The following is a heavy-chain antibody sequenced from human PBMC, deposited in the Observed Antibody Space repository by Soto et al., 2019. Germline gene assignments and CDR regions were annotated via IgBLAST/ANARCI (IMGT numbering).Heavy chain of an antibody. CDR3: ARGTYDDMLTGYHESTIDD. CDR1: GYTFTSYD. CDR2: MNPNSDNT. D-gene: IGHD3-9*01. J-gene: IGHJ4*02. Sequence: DSVQVSCKASGYTFTSYDINWVRQATGQGLEWMGWMNPNSDNTGYAQKFQGRVTMTRNTSISTAYMELSSLRSEDTAVYYCARGTYDDMLTGYHESTIDDWGQGTL. V-gene: IGHV1-8*01.